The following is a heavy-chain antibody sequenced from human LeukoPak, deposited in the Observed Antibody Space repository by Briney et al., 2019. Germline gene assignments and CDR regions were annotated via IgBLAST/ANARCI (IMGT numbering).Heavy chain of an antibody. CDR2: INPRGGST. D-gene: IGHD4-11*01. J-gene: IGHJ5*02. CDR3: AREGGYSNYPSYNWFDP. CDR1: GYTFTSYY. Sequence: ASVKVSCKASGYTFTSYYMHWVRQAPGQGREWMGIINPRGGSTSYAQKFQGRVTMTRHTSTSTVYIELSSLRSEDTAVYYCAREGGYSNYPSYNWFDPWGQGTLVTVSS. V-gene: IGHV1-46*01.